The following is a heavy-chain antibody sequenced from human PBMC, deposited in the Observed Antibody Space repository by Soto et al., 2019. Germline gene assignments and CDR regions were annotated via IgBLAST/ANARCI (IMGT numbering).Heavy chain of an antibody. D-gene: IGHD4-17*01. CDR3: ARESDYGGNWYFDL. CDR2: ISSSSSYI. CDR1: GFTFSSYS. Sequence: GGSLRLSCAASGFTFSSYSMNWVRQAPGKGLEWVSSISSSSSYIYYADSVKGRFTISRDNAKNSLYLQMNSLRAEDTAVYYCARESDYGGNWYFDLWGRGTLVTVSS. J-gene: IGHJ2*01. V-gene: IGHV3-21*01.